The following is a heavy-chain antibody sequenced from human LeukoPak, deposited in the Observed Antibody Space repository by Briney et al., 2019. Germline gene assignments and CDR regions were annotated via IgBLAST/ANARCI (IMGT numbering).Heavy chain of an antibody. CDR1: GFTFSSYA. V-gene: IGHV3-23*01. J-gene: IGHJ4*02. CDR2: ISGSGGST. D-gene: IGHD2-15*01. Sequence: TGGSLRLSCAASGFTFSSYAMSWVRQAPGKGLEWVSAISGSGGSTYYADSVKGRFTISRDNSKNTLYLQMNSLRAEDTAVYYCAKDSRTYCSGGSCYHDYWGQGTLVTVSS. CDR3: AKDSRTYCSGGSCYHDY.